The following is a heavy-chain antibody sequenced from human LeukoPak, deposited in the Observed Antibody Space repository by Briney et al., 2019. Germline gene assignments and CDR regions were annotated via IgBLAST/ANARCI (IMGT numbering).Heavy chain of an antibody. CDR1: GFTFSDYY. Sequence: PGGSLRLSCAASGFTFSDYYMSWIRQAPGKGLEWVSFISKDGRTVSYADSVKGQFTISRDSSKNSLYLQMNSLTADDTAVYSCARVRGSYSSDYWGQGTLVTVSS. D-gene: IGHD5-12*01. J-gene: IGHJ4*02. CDR2: ISKDGRTV. V-gene: IGHV3-11*01. CDR3: ARVRGSYSSDY.